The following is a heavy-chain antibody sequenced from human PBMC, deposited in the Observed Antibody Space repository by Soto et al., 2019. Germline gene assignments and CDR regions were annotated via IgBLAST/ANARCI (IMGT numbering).Heavy chain of an antibody. CDR2: IYYSGST. CDR1: GGSISSYY. Sequence: LSLTCTVSGGSISSYYWSWIRQPPGKGLEWIGYIYYSGSTNYNPSLKSRVTISVDTSKNQFSLKLSSATAADTAVYYCARGGITMVRGVIGPLGYWGQGTLVTVSS. CDR3: ARGGITMVRGVIGPLGY. V-gene: IGHV4-59*01. D-gene: IGHD3-10*01. J-gene: IGHJ4*02.